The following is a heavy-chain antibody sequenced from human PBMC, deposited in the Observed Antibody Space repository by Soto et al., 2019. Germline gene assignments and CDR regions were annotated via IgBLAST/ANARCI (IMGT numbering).Heavy chain of an antibody. CDR2: IIPILGIA. J-gene: IGHJ2*01. CDR3: ARDGLYGDYVGYFDL. V-gene: IGHV1-69*04. Sequence: SVKVSCKASGGTFSSYTISWVRQAPGRGLEWMGRIIPILGIANYAQKFQGRVTITADKSTSTAYMELSSLRSEDTAVYYCARDGLYGDYVGYFDLWGRGTLVTVSS. D-gene: IGHD4-17*01. CDR1: GGTFSSYT.